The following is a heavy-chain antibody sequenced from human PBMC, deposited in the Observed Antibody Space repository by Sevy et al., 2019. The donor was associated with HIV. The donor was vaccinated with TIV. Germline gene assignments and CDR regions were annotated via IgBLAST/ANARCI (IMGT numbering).Heavy chain of an antibody. V-gene: IGHV1-2*06. CDR3: ARDRGTEPGYYYYYGMDV. D-gene: IGHD1-1*01. CDR1: GYTFTGYY. Sequence: ASVKVSCKASGYTFTGYYMHWVRQARGQGLEWMGRINPNSGGTNYAQKFQGRVTMTRDTSISTAYMELSRLRSDDTAVYYCARDRGTEPGYYYYYGMDVWGQGTTVTVSS. CDR2: INPNSGGT. J-gene: IGHJ6*02.